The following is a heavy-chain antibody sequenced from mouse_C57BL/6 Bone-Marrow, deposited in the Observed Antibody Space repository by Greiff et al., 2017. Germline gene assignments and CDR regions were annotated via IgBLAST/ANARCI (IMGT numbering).Heavy chain of an antibody. D-gene: IGHD1-1*01. CDR3: ARWGTTLVGPFAY. V-gene: IGHV1-64*01. J-gene: IGHJ3*01. Sequence: QVQLKQPGAELVKPGASVKLSCKASGYTFTSYWMHWVKQRPGQGLEWIGMIHPNSGSTNYNEKFKSKATLTVDKSSSTAYMQLSSLTSEDSAVYYCARWGTTLVGPFAYWGQGTLVTVSA. CDR2: IHPNSGST. CDR1: GYTFTSYW.